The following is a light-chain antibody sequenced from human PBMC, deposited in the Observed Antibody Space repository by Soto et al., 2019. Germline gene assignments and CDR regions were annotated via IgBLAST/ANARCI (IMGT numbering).Light chain of an antibody. V-gene: IGKV1-8*01. CDR2: AAS. CDR1: QGISSY. J-gene: IGKJ1*01. Sequence: AIRMTQSPSSFSASTGDRVTITCRASQGISSYLAWYQQKPGKAPKLLIYAASTLQSGVPSRFSGSGSGTDFPLPIRSLLSEVLQTYNCQQYYSYPRRLGKGTKGDLK. CDR3: QQYYSYPRR.